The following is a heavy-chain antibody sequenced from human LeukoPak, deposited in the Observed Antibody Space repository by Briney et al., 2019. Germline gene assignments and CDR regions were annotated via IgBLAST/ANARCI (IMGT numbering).Heavy chain of an antibody. D-gene: IGHD2-15*01. J-gene: IGHJ1*01. CDR1: GFSFNTYA. CDR2: ISNTGGST. Sequence: PGGSLRLSCAASGFSFNTYAMSWVRQAPGKGLEWLSAISNTGGSTYYADSVKGRFTISRDKSKNTLSLQMNSLRAEDTAVYYCAQQVGYCSSGSCYFTYWGQGTLVTVSS. V-gene: IGHV3-23*01. CDR3: AQQVGYCSSGSCYFTY.